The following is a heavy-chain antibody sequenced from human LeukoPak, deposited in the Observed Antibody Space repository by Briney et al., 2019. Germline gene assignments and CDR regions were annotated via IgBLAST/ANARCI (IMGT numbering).Heavy chain of an antibody. CDR2: IIPIFGTA. J-gene: IGHJ4*02. Sequence: GASVKVSCKASGGTFSSYAISWVRQAPGQGLEWMGRIIPIFGTANYAQKFQGRVTITTDESTSTAYMELSSLRSEDTAVYYCARVGSAWDNYFDYWGQGTLVTVSS. V-gene: IGHV1-69*05. CDR3: ARVGSAWDNYFDY. D-gene: IGHD1-26*01. CDR1: GGTFSSYA.